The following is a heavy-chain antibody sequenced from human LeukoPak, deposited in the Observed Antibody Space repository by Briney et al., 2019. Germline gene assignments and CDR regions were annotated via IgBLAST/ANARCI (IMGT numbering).Heavy chain of an antibody. Sequence: GGSLRLSCAVSGFTVSSSYMSWVRQAPEGKGLEWVSVIYSDGSTYYPDSVKGRFTISRDNSKNMLYLQMNSLRAEDTAVYYCARGTGTFDYWGQGTLVTVSS. CDR1: GFTVSSSY. V-gene: IGHV3-66*01. CDR2: IYSDGST. J-gene: IGHJ4*02. D-gene: IGHD4-17*01. CDR3: ARGTGTFDY.